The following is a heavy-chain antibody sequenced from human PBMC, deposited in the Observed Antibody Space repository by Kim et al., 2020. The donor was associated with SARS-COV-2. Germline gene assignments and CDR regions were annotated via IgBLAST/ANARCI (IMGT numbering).Heavy chain of an antibody. CDR1: GFTFSSYA. CDR2: ISYDGSNK. D-gene: IGHD3-22*01. J-gene: IGHJ4*02. Sequence: GGSLRLSCAASGFTFSSYAMHWVRQAPGKGLEWVAVISYDGSNKYYADSVKGRFTISRDNFKNTLYLQMNSLRAEDTAVFYCARSRSSVYYSALDYWGQGTLVTVSS. V-gene: IGHV3-30-3*01. CDR3: ARSRSSVYYSALDY.